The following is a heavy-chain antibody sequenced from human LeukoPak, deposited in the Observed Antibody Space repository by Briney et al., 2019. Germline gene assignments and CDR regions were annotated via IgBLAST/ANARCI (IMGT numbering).Heavy chain of an antibody. V-gene: IGHV3-23*01. CDR1: GFTFGDNY. CDR3: AKALVVAANYYYGMDV. J-gene: IGHJ6*02. D-gene: IGHD2-15*01. Sequence: PGGSLRLSCVASGFTFGDNYMSWVRQAPGKGLEWVSAISGSGGSTYYADSVKGRFTISRDNSKNTLYLQMNSLRAEDTAVYYCAKALVVAANYYYGMDVWGQGTTVTVSS. CDR2: ISGSGGST.